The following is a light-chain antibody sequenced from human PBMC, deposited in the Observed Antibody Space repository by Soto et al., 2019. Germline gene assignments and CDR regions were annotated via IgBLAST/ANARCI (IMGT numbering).Light chain of an antibody. CDR3: QSYDSSLSGSRV. V-gene: IGLV1-40*01. CDR2: GNS. CDR1: SSNIGAGYD. Sequence: QSVLTXPPSVSGAPGQRVTISCTGSSSNIGAGYDVHWYQQLPRTAPKLLIYGNSNRPSGVPDRFSGSKSGTSASLAITGLQAEDEADYYCQSYDSSLSGSRVFGTGTKVTVL. J-gene: IGLJ1*01.